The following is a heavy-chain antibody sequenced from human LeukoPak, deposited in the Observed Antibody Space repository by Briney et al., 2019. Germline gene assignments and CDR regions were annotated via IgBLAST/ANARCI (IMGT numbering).Heavy chain of an antibody. CDR3: AKASTYYDSSTISGDAFDI. Sequence: AGGSLRLSCEASGFTFSSYGMHGVRQAPGKGLEWVAVISYAGSNQYCADSVKGRFTISRNNSKNTLYLQMNSLRAEDTAVYYCAKASTYYDSSTISGDAFDIWGQGTMVTVSS. V-gene: IGHV3-30*18. CDR2: ISYAGSNQ. CDR1: GFTFSSYG. J-gene: IGHJ3*02. D-gene: IGHD3-22*01.